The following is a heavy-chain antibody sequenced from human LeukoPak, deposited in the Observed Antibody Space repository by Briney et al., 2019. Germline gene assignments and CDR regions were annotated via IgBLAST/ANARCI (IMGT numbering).Heavy chain of an antibody. Sequence: GEYLKISCKGFGNRFTSYWIGGVRQMPGKGLEWMGIIYPGDFDTRYRTSFQGQVTISADKSISTAYLQWSSLKLSNTAMYYCARHKSTMVRGVKANWFDPWGQGTLVTVSA. J-gene: IGHJ5*02. CDR1: GNRFTSYW. CDR3: ARHKSTMVRGVKANWFDP. V-gene: IGHV5-51*01. CDR2: IYPGDFDT. D-gene: IGHD3-10*01.